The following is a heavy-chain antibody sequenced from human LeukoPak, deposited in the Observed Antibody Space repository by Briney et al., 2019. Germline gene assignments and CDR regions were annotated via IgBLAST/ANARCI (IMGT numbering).Heavy chain of an antibody. CDR2: INHSGST. CDR1: GGSFSGYY. J-gene: IGHJ5*02. V-gene: IGHV4-34*01. D-gene: IGHD3-16*01. Sequence: PSETLSLTCAVYGGSFSGYYWSWIRQPPGKGLEWIGEINHSGSTNYNPSLKSRVTISVDTSKNHFCLKLSSVTAADTAVYYCPGVFRYVWGSYGYPPWGQGTLVTVSS. CDR3: PGVFRYVWGSYGYPP.